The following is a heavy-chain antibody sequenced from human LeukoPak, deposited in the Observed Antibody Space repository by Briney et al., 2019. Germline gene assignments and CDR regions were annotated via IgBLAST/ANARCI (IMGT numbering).Heavy chain of an antibody. CDR3: TSRYDFWSGYYQGYYFDF. V-gene: IGHV3-7*01. D-gene: IGHD3-3*01. Sequence: PGGSLRLSCAAPGLTFTSYWMHWVRQAPGKGLESVAYIHPDGSEKYYVESLRGRFAISRDNAKNSLYLQMSNLRDEDTAVYYCTSRYDFWSGYYQGYYFDFWGQGSLVTVSS. J-gene: IGHJ4*02. CDR1: GLTFTSYW. CDR2: IHPDGSEK.